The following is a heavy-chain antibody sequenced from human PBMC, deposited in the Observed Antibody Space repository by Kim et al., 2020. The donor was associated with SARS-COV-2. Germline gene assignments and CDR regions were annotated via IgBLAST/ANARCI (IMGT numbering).Heavy chain of an antibody. V-gene: IGHV3-7*01. Sequence: GGSLRLSCAASGFTFSSYWMSWVRQAPGKGLEWVANIKQDGSEKYYVDSVKGRFTISRDNAKNSLYLQMNSLRAEDTAVYYCARVRRSRMITFGGATNTYVDYWGQGTLVTVSS. CDR3: ARVRRSRMITFGGATNTYVDY. J-gene: IGHJ4*02. D-gene: IGHD3-16*01. CDR2: IKQDGSEK. CDR1: GFTFSSYW.